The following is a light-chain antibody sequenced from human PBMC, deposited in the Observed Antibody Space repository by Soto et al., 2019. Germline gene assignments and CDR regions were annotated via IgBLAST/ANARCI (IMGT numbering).Light chain of an antibody. Sequence: VLTQPPSVSAAPGQKATISCSGSSSNIGGNSVSWYQQLPGTAPKLLIYDDNKRPSGIPDRFSGSKSGTSATLGITGFQTGDEADYYCGSWDSSLSAYVFGTGTKVTVL. CDR1: SSNIGGNS. CDR3: GSWDSSLSAYV. CDR2: DDN. V-gene: IGLV1-51*01. J-gene: IGLJ1*01.